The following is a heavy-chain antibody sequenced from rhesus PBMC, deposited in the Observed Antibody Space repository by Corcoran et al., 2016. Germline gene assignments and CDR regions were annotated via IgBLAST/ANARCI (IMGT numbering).Heavy chain of an antibody. CDR1: GFSISTSGMG. CDR3: ARKRDYFDY. Sequence: QVTLKESGPALVKPTQTLTLTCTFSGFSISTSGMGVGWISQPPGKARGWLALIYWDDDKCYSTPRKSRLTISKDTSKHQVCLTLTSMDPFYTAPYYCARKRDYFDYWGQGVLVTVSS. J-gene: IGHJ4*01. CDR2: IYWDDDK. V-gene: IGHV2-174*01.